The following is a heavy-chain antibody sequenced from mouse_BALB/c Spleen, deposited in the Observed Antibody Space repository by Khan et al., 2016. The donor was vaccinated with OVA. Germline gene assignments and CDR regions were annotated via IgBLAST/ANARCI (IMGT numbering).Heavy chain of an antibody. Sequence: QVQLKQSGPGLVMPSQSLSITCAVSGFSLTSYGVPWVRQSPGKCFEWLAVLWSGGTTHYNAAFISGRRISKANSTSQVFCRMNSLQATDTAIYYSDRNSSYVHWYYDVWGAGTTVTVAS. V-gene: IGHV2-2*02. CDR2: LWSGGTT. CDR3: DRNSSYVHWYYDV. CDR1: GFSLTSYG. D-gene: IGHD1-1*01. J-gene: IGHJ1*01.